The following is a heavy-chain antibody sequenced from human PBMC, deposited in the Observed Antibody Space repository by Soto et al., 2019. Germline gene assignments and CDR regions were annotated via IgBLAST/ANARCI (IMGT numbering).Heavy chain of an antibody. D-gene: IGHD6-13*01. CDR2: VNTYNGNP. J-gene: IGHJ4*02. Sequence: QVQLVQSGVEVKKPGASVKVSCKASGYTFTDYVISWVRQAPGRGLEWMGWVNTYNGNPNYAQICQGRVTMTTDTSTDTAYMELRSLKSDDSAVYYCARDSQYSTSWQRFDSWGQGTLVTVSS. CDR1: GYTFTDYV. V-gene: IGHV1-18*01. CDR3: ARDSQYSTSWQRFDS.